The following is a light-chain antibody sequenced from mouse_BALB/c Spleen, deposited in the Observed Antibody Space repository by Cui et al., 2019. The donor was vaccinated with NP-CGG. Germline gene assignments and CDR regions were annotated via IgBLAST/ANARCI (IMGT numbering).Light chain of an antibody. CDR3: ALWYSSHWV. V-gene: IGLV1*01. CDR2: GTN. J-gene: IGLJ1*01. CDR1: TGAVTTSNY. Sequence: VVTQESALTTSPGETVTLTCRSSTGAVTTSNYANWVQEKPDHLFTGLIGGTNNRAPGVPARFSGSLIGDKAALTITGAQTEDEAIYFCALWYSSHWVFGGGTKLTVL.